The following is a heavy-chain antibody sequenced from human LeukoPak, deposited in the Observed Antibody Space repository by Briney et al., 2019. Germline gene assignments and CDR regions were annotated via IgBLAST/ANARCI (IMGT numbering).Heavy chain of an antibody. Sequence: SETLSLTCTVSGGSISSYYWSWIRQPPGKGLEWIGYIYYSGSTNYNPSLKSRVTISVDTSKNQFSLKLSSVTAADTAVYYCAREIRSSPKEQAYNWFDPWGQGTLVTVSS. CDR2: IYYSGST. D-gene: IGHD1/OR15-1a*01. J-gene: IGHJ5*02. CDR3: AREIRSSPKEQAYNWFDP. V-gene: IGHV4-59*01. CDR1: GGSISSYY.